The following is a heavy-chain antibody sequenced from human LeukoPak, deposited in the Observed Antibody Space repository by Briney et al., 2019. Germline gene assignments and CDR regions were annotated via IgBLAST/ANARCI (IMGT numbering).Heavy chain of an antibody. J-gene: IGHJ5*02. Sequence: SVKVSCKASGGTFSSYAISWVRQAPGQGLEWMGRIIPILGIANYAQKFQGRVTITADKSTSTAYMELSSLRSEDTAVYHCARDQGDWFDPWGQGTLVTVSS. CDR2: IIPILGIA. D-gene: IGHD3-16*01. CDR3: ARDQGDWFDP. V-gene: IGHV1-69*04. CDR1: GGTFSSYA.